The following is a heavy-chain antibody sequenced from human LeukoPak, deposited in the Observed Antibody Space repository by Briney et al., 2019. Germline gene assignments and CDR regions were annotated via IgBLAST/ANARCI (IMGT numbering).Heavy chain of an antibody. CDR1: GGSISSYY. D-gene: IGHD5-18*01. V-gene: IGHV4-4*07. CDR3: ARVRYSYGPYYYYMDV. CDR2: IYTSGST. Sequence: SETLSLTCTVSGGSISSYYWSWIRQPAGKGLEWIGRIYTSGSTNYNPSLKSRVTMSVDTSKNQFSLKLSSVTAADTAVYYCARVRYSYGPYYYYMDVWGKGTTVTVSS. J-gene: IGHJ6*03.